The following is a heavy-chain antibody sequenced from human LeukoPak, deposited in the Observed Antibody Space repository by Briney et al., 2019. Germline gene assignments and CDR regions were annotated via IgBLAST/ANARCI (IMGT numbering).Heavy chain of an antibody. CDR1: GFTFNTSA. Sequence: PGGSLRLSCAGSGFTFNTSAMSWVRQAPGKGLEWVSAISGSGRSTYYTDSVRGRFTISRDNSKNTLYLQMNSLRAEDTAVYFCAKCRGTRVYNWFDTWGQGILVTVSS. CDR3: AKCRGTRVYNWFDT. J-gene: IGHJ5*02. CDR2: ISGSGRST. V-gene: IGHV3-23*01. D-gene: IGHD1-26*01.